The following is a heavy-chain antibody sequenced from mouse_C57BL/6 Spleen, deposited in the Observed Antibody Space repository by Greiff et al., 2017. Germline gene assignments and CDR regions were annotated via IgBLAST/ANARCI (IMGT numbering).Heavy chain of an antibody. D-gene: IGHD1-1*01. J-gene: IGHJ2*01. CDR2: IDPESGGT. Sequence: QVQLQQSGAELVRPGASVTLSCKASGYTFTDYEMHWVKQTPVHGLEWIGAIDPESGGTAYNQKFKGKAILTADKSSSTAYMELRSLTSEDSAVYYCTRKTVATKFDYWGQGTTLTVSS. CDR3: TRKTVATKFDY. CDR1: GYTFTDYE. V-gene: IGHV1-15*01.